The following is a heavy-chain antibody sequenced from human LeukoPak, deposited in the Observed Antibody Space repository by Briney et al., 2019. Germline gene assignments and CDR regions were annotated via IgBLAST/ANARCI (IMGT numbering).Heavy chain of an antibody. CDR2: RSYDGSNK. CDR1: GFTLSSYG. J-gene: IGHJ3*01. Sequence: HPGESLTLSCAPSGFTLSSYGTHSVRPPPGRGVEWVAVRSYDGSNKYYADTVTGRFTISKYNSKNTLYVQMNSLRAEDTAVYYWSQRDGAFDLWGRGTMVTVSS. V-gene: IGHV3-30*07. CDR3: SQRDGAFDL.